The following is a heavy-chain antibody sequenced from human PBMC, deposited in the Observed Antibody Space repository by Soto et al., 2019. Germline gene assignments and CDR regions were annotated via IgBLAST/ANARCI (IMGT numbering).Heavy chain of an antibody. V-gene: IGHV4-59*11. Sequence: PSETLSLTCTVASGSMSGHYWGWIRHPPGRGLEWIGYIYYSGSPYYNSSLESRVAISVDTSKNEVSLRLSPVTAADTAVYYCVRGRGGVVAEWFDPWGQGIMVTVSS. CDR2: IYYSGSP. J-gene: IGHJ5*02. D-gene: IGHD3-16*02. CDR1: SGSMSGHY. CDR3: VRGRGGVVAEWFDP.